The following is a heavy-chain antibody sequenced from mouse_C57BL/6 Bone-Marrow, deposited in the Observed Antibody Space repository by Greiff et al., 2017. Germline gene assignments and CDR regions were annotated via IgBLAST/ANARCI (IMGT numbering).Heavy chain of an antibody. J-gene: IGHJ4*01. Sequence: VQLQQSGAELARPGASVKLSCKASGYTFTSYGISWVKQRTGQGLEWIGEIYPRSGNTHYNEKFKGKATLTADKSSSTAYMELRSLTSEDSAVYFCARPYGNCFYAMDYWGQGTSVTVSS. CDR1: GYTFTSYG. CDR3: ARPYGNCFYAMDY. CDR2: IYPRSGNT. D-gene: IGHD2-1*01. V-gene: IGHV1-81*01.